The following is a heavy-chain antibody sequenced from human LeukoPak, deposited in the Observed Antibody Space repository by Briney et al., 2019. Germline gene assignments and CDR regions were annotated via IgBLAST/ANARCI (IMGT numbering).Heavy chain of an antibody. J-gene: IGHJ4*02. CDR1: GGSISSYY. V-gene: IGHV4-59*12. CDR3: ARDGAGSGSYYGDFDY. CDR2: IYYSGST. Sequence: RPSETLSLTCTVSGGSISSYYWSWIRQPPGKGLEWIGSIYYSGSTYYNPSLKSRVTISVDTSKNQFSLKLSSVTAADTAVYYCARDGAGSGSYYGDFDYWGQGTLVTVSS. D-gene: IGHD1-26*01.